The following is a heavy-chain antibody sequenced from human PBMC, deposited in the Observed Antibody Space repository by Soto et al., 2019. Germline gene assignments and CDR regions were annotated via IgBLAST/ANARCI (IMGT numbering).Heavy chain of an antibody. D-gene: IGHD1-26*01. CDR1: GYSFTTYG. CDR2: ISVYNGDT. CDR3: ARDRRDSVADRRSFDV. Sequence: ASGKVSCKASGYSFTTYGISWVRQAPGQGLEYMGWISVYNGDTNYAQKLQGRVTMTTDTSTSTAYMELRSLRSDDTAIYYCARDRRDSVADRRSFDVWGQGTMVTVSS. V-gene: IGHV1-18*01. J-gene: IGHJ3*01.